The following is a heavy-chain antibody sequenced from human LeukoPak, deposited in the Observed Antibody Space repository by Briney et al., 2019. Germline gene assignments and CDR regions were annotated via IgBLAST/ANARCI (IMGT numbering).Heavy chain of an antibody. CDR3: AKPQQWLVRGYFDY. CDR1: GFTFSSYG. V-gene: IGHV3-30*02. D-gene: IGHD6-19*01. CDR2: IRYDGGNK. Sequence: GGSLRLSCAASGFTFSSYGMHWVRQAPGKGLEWVAFIRYDGGNKYYADSVKGRFTISRDNSKNTLYLQMNSLRAEDTAVYYCAKPQQWLVRGYFDYWGQGTLVTVSS. J-gene: IGHJ4*02.